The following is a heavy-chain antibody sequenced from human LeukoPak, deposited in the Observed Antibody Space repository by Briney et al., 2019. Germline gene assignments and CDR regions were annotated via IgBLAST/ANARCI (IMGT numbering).Heavy chain of an antibody. CDR2: IYASGST. Sequence: SETLSLTCTVSGGSISSYYWSWIRQPAGKGLEWIGRIYASGSTDYNPSLKSRVTMSVDASKNQFSLKLNSVTAADTAVYYCARGNFWSGYCDYWGQGTLVTVSS. CDR3: ARGNFWSGYCDY. V-gene: IGHV4-4*07. D-gene: IGHD3-3*01. CDR1: GGSISSYY. J-gene: IGHJ4*02.